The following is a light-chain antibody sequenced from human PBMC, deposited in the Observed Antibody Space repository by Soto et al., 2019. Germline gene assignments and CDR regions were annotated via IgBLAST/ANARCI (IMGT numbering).Light chain of an antibody. CDR1: QSISSW. J-gene: IGKJ1*01. V-gene: IGKV1-5*03. Sequence: DIQMTQSPSTLSAAVGDRVTITCRASQSISSWLAWYQRKTGKAPKLLVYRASILESGLPSSFSGRGSGTDFTLTISSLQPDDLATSYRQQYNGYPWTFGQGTKV. CDR3: QQYNGYPWT. CDR2: RAS.